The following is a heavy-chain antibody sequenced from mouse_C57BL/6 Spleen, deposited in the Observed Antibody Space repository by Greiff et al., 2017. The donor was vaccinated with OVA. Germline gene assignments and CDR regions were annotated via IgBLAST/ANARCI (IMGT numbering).Heavy chain of an antibody. CDR2: INPSNGGP. D-gene: IGHD1-1*01. V-gene: IGHV1-53*01. CDR1: GYTFTSYW. Sequence: QVQLQQPGTELVKPGASVKLSCKASGYTFTSYWMHWVKQRPGQGLEWIGNINPSNGGPSYNQKFKGKATLTVDQSSSTAYMQLNSLTSEDSAVYYCARKVRDYGSSHWYFDVWGTGTTVTVSS. J-gene: IGHJ1*03. CDR3: ARKVRDYGSSHWYFDV.